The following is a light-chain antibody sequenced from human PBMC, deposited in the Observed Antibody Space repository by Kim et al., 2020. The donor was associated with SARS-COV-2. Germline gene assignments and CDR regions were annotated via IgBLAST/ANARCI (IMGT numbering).Light chain of an antibody. CDR1: QNINSN. CDR2: GAS. V-gene: IGKV3-15*01. Sequence: EIVMTQSPAILSVSPGESATLSCRASQNINSNLAWYQQRPGQAPRLLIFGASTWATGVPDRFSASGSGIDFTLTISSLQSEDVAVYHCQQYNNWPWTFGQGTKLEIK. CDR3: QQYNNWPWT. J-gene: IGKJ1*01.